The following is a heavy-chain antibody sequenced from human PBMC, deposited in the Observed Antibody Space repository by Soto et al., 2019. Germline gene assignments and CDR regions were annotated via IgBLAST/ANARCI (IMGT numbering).Heavy chain of an antibody. CDR3: ARLTQQLDRRDDFDI. D-gene: IGHD6-13*01. J-gene: IGHJ3*02. V-gene: IGHV2-70*11. CDR1: GFSLSTSGMC. Sequence: SGPTLVNPTQTLTLTCTFSGFSLSTSGMCVSWIRQPPGKALEWLARIDWDDDKYYSTSLKTRLTISKETSKNQVVLTMTNMDPVDTAAYYCARLTQQLDRRDDFDIWGQGTMVSVTS. CDR2: IDWDDDK.